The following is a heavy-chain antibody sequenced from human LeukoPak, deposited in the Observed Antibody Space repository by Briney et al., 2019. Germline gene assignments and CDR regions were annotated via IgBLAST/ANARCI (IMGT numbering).Heavy chain of an antibody. CDR3: AVDGSGGSCYDY. D-gene: IGHD2-15*01. J-gene: IGHJ4*02. CDR2: IYYSGST. CDR1: GGSISSSSYY. V-gene: IGHV4-39*07. Sequence: SETLSLTCTVSGGSISSSSYYWGWIRQPPGKGLEWIGSIYYSGSTYYNPSLKSRVTISVDTSKNQFSLKLSSVTAADTAVYYCAVDGSGGSCYDYWGQGTLVTVSS.